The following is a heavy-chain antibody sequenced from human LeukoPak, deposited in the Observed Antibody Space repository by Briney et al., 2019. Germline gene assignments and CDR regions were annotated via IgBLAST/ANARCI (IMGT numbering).Heavy chain of an antibody. V-gene: IGHV3-21*01. Sequence: GGSLRLSCAASGFSFNGYNMNWVRQGPGKGLEWVSSISSSSSYIYYADSVKGGFTIPRDNAKNSLYLQMNSLRAEDTAVYYCAWSVAGSDYWGQGTLVTVSS. CDR3: AWSVAGSDY. J-gene: IGHJ4*02. CDR1: GFSFNGYN. CDR2: ISSSSSYI. D-gene: IGHD6-19*01.